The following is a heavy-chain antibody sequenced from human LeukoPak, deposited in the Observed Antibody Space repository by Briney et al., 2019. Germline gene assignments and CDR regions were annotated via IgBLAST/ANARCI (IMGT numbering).Heavy chain of an antibody. CDR2: IEHDGSTK. J-gene: IGHJ3*02. CDR1: GFTFSSYG. V-gene: IGHV3-7*01. D-gene: IGHD3-10*01. CDR3: ARVSKVPLAFDI. Sequence: GGSLRLPCAASGFTFSSYGMHWVRQAPGKGLERVANIEHDGSTKFYLDSVKGRFTISRDNAMSSLYLQMDSLRAEDTAVYYCARVSKVPLAFDIWGQGTMVTVSS.